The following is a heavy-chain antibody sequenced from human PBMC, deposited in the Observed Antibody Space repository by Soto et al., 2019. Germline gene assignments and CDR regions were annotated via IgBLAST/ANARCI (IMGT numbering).Heavy chain of an antibody. CDR1: GGSISSGGYY. CDR2: INHSGST. J-gene: IGHJ4*02. D-gene: IGHD1-26*01. CDR3: ARTPLL. V-gene: IGHV4-31*11. Sequence: SETLSLTCAVSGGSISSGGYYWSWIRQPPGKGLEWIGEINHSGSTNYNPSLKSRVTISVDTSKNQFSLKLSSVTAADTAVYYCARTPLLWGQGTLVTVSS.